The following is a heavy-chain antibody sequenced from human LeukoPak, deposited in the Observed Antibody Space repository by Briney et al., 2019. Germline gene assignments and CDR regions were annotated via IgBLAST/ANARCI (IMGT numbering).Heavy chain of an antibody. J-gene: IGHJ5*02. Sequence: GESLKISCKGSGYSFTSYWIGWVRQMPGKGLEWMGIIYPGDSDTRYSPSFQGQVTISADKSISTAYLQWSSLKASDTAMYYCARRREGYYGSGSYRWFDPWGQGTLVTVSS. CDR2: IYPGDSDT. CDR1: GYSFTSYW. D-gene: IGHD3-10*01. CDR3: ARRREGYYGSGSYRWFDP. V-gene: IGHV5-51*01.